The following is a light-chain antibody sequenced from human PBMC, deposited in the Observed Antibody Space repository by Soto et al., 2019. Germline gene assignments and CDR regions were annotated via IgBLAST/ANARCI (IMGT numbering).Light chain of an antibody. Sequence: EIVLTQSPGTLSLSPGERATLSCRASQSVSSIYFAWYQQKPGQAPMLLIYGASSRATGIAYRFSGSWSGTDCTLTISILEAEDFVVYYCQHFGTSPPSTFGQGTRLEIK. CDR3: QHFGTSPPST. J-gene: IGKJ5*01. V-gene: IGKV3-20*01. CDR2: GAS. CDR1: QSVSSIY.